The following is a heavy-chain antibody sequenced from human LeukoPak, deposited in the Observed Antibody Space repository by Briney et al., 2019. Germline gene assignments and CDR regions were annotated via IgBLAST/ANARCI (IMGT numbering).Heavy chain of an antibody. J-gene: IGHJ3*02. Sequence: PSETLSLTCIISGGSIGSFYWSWIRQPPGKGLELIGNIFYSGSTNYNPSLMSRVTMSVDTSKNQFSLKVRSVTAADTAVYYCARSDYGDYEGAFDIWGQGTMVTVSS. D-gene: IGHD4-17*01. CDR1: GGSIGSFY. CDR3: ARSDYGDYEGAFDI. CDR2: IFYSGST. V-gene: IGHV4-59*01.